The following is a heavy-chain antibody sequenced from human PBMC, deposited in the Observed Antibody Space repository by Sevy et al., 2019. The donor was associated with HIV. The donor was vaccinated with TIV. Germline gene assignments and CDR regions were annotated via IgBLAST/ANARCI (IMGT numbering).Heavy chain of an antibody. Sequence: GGSLRLSCAASGFTFSSYAMHWVRQAPGEGLEWVAVISYDGSNKYYADSVKGRFAISRDNSKNTLYLQMNSLRAEDTAVYYCARDISTSCCYGMDVWGQGTTVTVSS. D-gene: IGHD2-2*01. V-gene: IGHV3-30*09. J-gene: IGHJ6*02. CDR2: ISYDGSNK. CDR1: GFTFSSYA. CDR3: ARDISTSCCYGMDV.